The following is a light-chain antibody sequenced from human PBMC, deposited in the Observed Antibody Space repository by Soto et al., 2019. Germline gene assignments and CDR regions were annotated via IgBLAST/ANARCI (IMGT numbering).Light chain of an antibody. Sequence: DIQMTQSPSTLSASVGDRLTMTCRASQSIRSCLAWYQKKPXEAPKLXXYDASSLESGVPSRFSGRRSGTEFTLTISSLQPDDFGTYYCQQYESYSPLTFGGGTKVDIK. CDR3: QQYESYSPLT. J-gene: IGKJ4*01. CDR2: DAS. V-gene: IGKV1-5*01. CDR1: QSIRSC.